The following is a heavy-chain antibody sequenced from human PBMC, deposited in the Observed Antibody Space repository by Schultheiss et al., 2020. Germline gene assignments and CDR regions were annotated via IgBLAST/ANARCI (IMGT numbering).Heavy chain of an antibody. CDR1: GFTVSSNY. J-gene: IGHJ4*02. CDR2: ILYSGST. Sequence: GSLRLSCAASGFTVSSNYMSWIRQPPGKGLEWIGSILYSGSTYYNPSLKSRVTMSADTSKNQFSLKLSSVTAADTAVYYCATSQYDTGGYRPFDFWGQGTLVTVSS. CDR3: ATSQYDTGGYRPFDF. V-gene: IGHV4-59*02. D-gene: IGHD3-22*01.